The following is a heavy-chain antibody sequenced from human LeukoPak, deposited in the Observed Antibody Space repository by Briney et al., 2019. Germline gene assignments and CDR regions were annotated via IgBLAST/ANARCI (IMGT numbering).Heavy chain of an antibody. Sequence: SETLSLTCTVSGGSISSSSYYWGWIRQPPGKGLEWIGSFYYSGSTYYNPSLKSRATISVDTSKNQFSLKLSSVIAADTAVYYCARGATVVTPGGDYWGQGTLVTVSS. J-gene: IGHJ4*02. CDR2: FYYSGST. V-gene: IGHV4-39*07. D-gene: IGHD4-23*01. CDR3: ARGATVVTPGGDY. CDR1: GGSISSSSYY.